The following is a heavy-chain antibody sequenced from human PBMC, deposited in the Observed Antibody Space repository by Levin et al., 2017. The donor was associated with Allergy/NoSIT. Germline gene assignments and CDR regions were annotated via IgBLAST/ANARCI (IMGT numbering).Heavy chain of an antibody. CDR3: ARDMGWQPHDY. J-gene: IGHJ4*02. V-gene: IGHV3-7*01. CDR1: GFTFRTYW. Sequence: GGSLRLSCAASGFTFRTYWITWVRQAPGKGLDWVANIRDDGSEKYYDDSVKGRFAISRDNAENSVFLQMNRLRVEDTAVYYCARDMGWQPHDYWGQGTLVSVAS. CDR2: IRDDGSEK. D-gene: IGHD4-23*01.